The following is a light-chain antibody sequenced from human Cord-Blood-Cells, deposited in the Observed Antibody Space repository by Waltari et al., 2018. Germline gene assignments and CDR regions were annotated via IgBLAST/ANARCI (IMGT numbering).Light chain of an antibody. V-gene: IGKV3-11*01. CDR1: QSVSSY. J-gene: IGKJ5*01. CDR2: DAS. Sequence: EIVLTQSPATLSLSPGERATLSCRASQSVSSYLAWYQQKPGQAPRLLIYDASSRATGIPARFSGSGSETDFTLTISSLEPEDFAVYYCQQRSNWITFGQGTRLEIK. CDR3: QQRSNWIT.